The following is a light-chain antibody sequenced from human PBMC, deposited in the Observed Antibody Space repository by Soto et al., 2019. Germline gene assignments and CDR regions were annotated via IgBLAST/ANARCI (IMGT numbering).Light chain of an antibody. V-gene: IGLV2-23*02. J-gene: IGLJ7*01. CDR1: SSDVGSYNL. CDR2: EVS. CDR3: CSYAGSSTFSAV. Sequence: QSALTQPASVSGSPGQSITISCTGTSSDVGSYNLVSWYQQHPGKAPKLMIYEVSNRPSGVSNRFSGSKSGNTASLTIYGLQAEDEADYYCCSYAGSSTFSAVFGGCTQLTV.